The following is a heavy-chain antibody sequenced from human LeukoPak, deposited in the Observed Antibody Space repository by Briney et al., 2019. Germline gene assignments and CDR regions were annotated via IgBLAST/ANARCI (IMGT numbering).Heavy chain of an antibody. J-gene: IGHJ4*01. CDR3: AKDLAY. CDR1: GFTFSSYA. CDR2: ISYDGSNK. V-gene: IGHV3-30-3*01. Sequence: GGSLRLSCAASGFTFSSYAMHWVRQAPGKGLEWVAVISYDGSNKYYADSVKGRFTISRDNSKNTLYLQMNSLRAEDTAVYYCAKDLAYWGQGTLVTVSS.